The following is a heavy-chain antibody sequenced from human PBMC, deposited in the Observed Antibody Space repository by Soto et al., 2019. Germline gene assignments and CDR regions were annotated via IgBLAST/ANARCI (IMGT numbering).Heavy chain of an antibody. V-gene: IGHV4-59*01. CDR3: ARGYSSGWYYFDY. CDR1: GGSISSYY. D-gene: IGHD6-19*01. CDR2: IYYSGST. Sequence: SETLSLTCTVSGGSISSYYWSWIRQPPGKGLEWIGYIYYSGSTNYNPSLKSRVTISVDTSKNQFSLKLSSVTAADTAVYYCARGYSSGWYYFDYWGQGTLVTVS. J-gene: IGHJ4*02.